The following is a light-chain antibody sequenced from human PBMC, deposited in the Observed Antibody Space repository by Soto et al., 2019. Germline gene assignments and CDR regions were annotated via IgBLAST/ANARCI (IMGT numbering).Light chain of an antibody. CDR3: QQYDNPNLTVT. J-gene: IGKJ4*01. CDR1: QDISNY. CDR2: DPS. V-gene: IGKV1-33*01. Sequence: DIQMTQSPSSLSASVGDRVTITCQASQDISNYLNWYQQKPGKAPKLLIYDPSNLETGVPSRFSGSGSGTDFTFTISSLQPEDIATYYCQQYDNPNLTVTFCGGTKVEIK.